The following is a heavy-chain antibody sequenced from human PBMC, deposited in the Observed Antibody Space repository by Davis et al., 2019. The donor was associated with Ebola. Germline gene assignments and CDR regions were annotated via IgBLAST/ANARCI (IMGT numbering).Heavy chain of an antibody. CDR1: GGSIRSFF. CDR2: IYYTGST. J-gene: IGHJ3*02. V-gene: IGHV4-59*01. Sequence: MPSETLSLTCTVSGGSIRSFFWSWIRQPPGKGLEWIGYIYYTGSTNYNPSLKSRVTISVDTSKNQFSLRLSSVTAADTAVYYCARDLLPGGTDAFDIWGQGTVVTVSS. D-gene: IGHD2-15*01. CDR3: ARDLLPGGTDAFDI.